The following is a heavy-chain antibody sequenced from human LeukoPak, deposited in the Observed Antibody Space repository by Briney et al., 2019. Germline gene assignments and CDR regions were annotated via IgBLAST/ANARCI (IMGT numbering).Heavy chain of an antibody. Sequence: GASVKVSCKASGYIFTDYYMHWVRQAPGQELGWMGRINPNSGGTNYAQKFQGRVTMTRDTSISTAYTELSSLRSEDTAVYYCARAPTNYCSGGSCYYYYGMDVWGQGTTVTVSS. V-gene: IGHV1/OR15-1*01. CDR2: INPNSGGT. CDR3: ARAPTNYCSGGSCYYYYGMDV. D-gene: IGHD2-15*01. J-gene: IGHJ6*02. CDR1: GYIFTDYY.